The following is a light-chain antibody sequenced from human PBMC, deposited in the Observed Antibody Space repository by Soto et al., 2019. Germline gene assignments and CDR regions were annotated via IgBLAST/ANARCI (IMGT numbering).Light chain of an antibody. CDR1: QDIGTS. CDR2: AAS. V-gene: IGKV1-9*01. Sequence: DIQLTQSPSFLSASVRDRVTITCRASQDIGTSLAWYQKRPGKAPKVLITAASTSQSEVPPRFSGSGSGTEFTLTISSLQPEDRATADCQQLNTYPLTFGGGTKVEI. CDR3: QQLNTYPLT. J-gene: IGKJ4*01.